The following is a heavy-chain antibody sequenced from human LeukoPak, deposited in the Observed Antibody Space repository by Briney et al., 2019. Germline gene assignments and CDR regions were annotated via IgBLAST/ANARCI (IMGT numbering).Heavy chain of an antibody. Sequence: SETLSLTCTVSGGSISSSNYYWGWIRQSPGKGLEWIGNIYYSGSTYYNPSLKSRVIISVDTSKNQFSLNLTSVTAADTAIYYCSIKAASGSFDYWGQGNRVTVSS. CDR2: IYYSGST. J-gene: IGHJ4*02. D-gene: IGHD6-13*01. V-gene: IGHV4-39*07. CDR1: GGSISSSNYY. CDR3: SIKAASGSFDY.